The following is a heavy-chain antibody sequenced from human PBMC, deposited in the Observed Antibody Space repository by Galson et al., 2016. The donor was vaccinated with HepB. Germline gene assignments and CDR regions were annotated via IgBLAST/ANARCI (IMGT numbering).Heavy chain of an antibody. CDR3: AAGNGSSLPY. CDR2: IKYDGSEE. Sequence: SLRLSCAASGFTFSSYWMTWVRQAPGKGLEWVANIKYDGSEEYYADFVKGRFAISRDNAQKSLYLQINSLRSDDTAVSYCAAGNGSSLPYWGQGTLVTVSS. CDR1: GFTFSSYW. V-gene: IGHV3-7*01. D-gene: IGHD3-10*01. J-gene: IGHJ4*02.